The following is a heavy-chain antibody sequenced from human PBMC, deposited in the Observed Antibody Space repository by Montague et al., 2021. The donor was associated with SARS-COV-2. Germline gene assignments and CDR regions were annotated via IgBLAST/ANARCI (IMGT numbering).Heavy chain of an antibody. J-gene: IGHJ3*02. CDR3: ARHGPFVVVTAIHDTFDI. V-gene: IGHV4-59*08. CDR1: GGSISTYY. CDR2: IYYSGST. D-gene: IGHD2-21*02. Sequence: SETLSLTCTVSGGSISTYYWSWIRQHPGKGLEWIGYIYYSGSTNYNPSLKSRVTISVDTSKNQFSLKLSSVTAADTAVYYCARHGPFVVVTAIHDTFDIWGKGTMVTVSS.